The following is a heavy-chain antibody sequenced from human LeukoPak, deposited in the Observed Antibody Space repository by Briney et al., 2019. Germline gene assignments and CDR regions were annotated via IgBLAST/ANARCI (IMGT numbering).Heavy chain of an antibody. J-gene: IGHJ4*02. CDR3: AKGSGYDTDFDY. CDR1: GFTFSSYA. CDR2: ISGSGGSA. D-gene: IGHD5-12*01. Sequence: GGSLRLSCAASGFTFSSYAMSWVRQAPGKGLEWVSAISGSGGSAYYADSVKGRFTISRDNSKNTLYLQMNSLRAEDTAVYYCAKGSGYDTDFDYWGQGTLVSVSS. V-gene: IGHV3-23*01.